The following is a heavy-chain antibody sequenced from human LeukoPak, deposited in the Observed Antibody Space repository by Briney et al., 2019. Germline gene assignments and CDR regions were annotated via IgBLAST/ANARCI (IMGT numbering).Heavy chain of an antibody. J-gene: IGHJ4*02. CDR3: ARAETYYDFWSGRNGEKYYFDY. D-gene: IGHD3-3*01. V-gene: IGHV3-7*01. CDR1: GFTFSSYW. CDR2: IKQDGSEK. Sequence: GESLKISCAASGFTFSSYWMSWVRQAPGKGLEWVANIKQDGSEKYYVDSVKGRFTISRDNAKNSLYLQMNSLRAEDTAVYYCARAETYYDFWSGRNGEKYYFDYWGQGTLVTVSS.